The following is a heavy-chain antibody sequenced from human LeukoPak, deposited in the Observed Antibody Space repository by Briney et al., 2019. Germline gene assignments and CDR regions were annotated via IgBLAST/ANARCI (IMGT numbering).Heavy chain of an antibody. V-gene: IGHV4-30-2*01. Sequence: SETLSLTCVVSGGSMSSGGYSWSWIRQPPGKGLEWIGYIYHSQSTNYNPSLKSRVTISVDTSKNQFSLKLSSVTAADTAVYYCASRDCSSTSCYRIDFDYWGQGTLVTVSS. CDR2: IYHSQST. CDR3: ASRDCSSTSCYRIDFDY. CDR1: GGSMSSGGYS. J-gene: IGHJ4*02. D-gene: IGHD2-2*01.